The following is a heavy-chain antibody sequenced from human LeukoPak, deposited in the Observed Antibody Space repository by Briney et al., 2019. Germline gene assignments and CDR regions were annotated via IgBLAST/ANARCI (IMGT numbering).Heavy chain of an antibody. J-gene: IGHJ4*02. V-gene: IGHV5-51*01. CDR2: IYPGDSDT. CDR3: ARRQLLRRGALDY. CDR1: GYSFTSYW. Sequence: GESLNISCKGSGYSFTSYWIGWVRQMPGKGLEWMGIIYPGDSDTRYSPSFQGQVTISADKSISTAYLQWSSLKASDTAMYYCARRQLLRRGALDYWGQATLVTVSS. D-gene: IGHD5-12*01.